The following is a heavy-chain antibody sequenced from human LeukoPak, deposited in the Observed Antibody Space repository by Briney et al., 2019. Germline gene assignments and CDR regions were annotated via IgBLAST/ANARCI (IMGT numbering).Heavy chain of an antibody. J-gene: IGHJ6*03. CDR1: GGSISSYY. V-gene: IGHV4-59*01. CDR3: ARFAYYYYYMDV. Sequence: SETLSLTCTVPGGSISSYYWSWIRQPPGKGLEWIGYIYYSGSTNYNPSLKSRVTMSVDTSKNQFSLNLSSVTAADTAVYYCARFAYYYYYMDVWGKGTTVTISS. CDR2: IYYSGST.